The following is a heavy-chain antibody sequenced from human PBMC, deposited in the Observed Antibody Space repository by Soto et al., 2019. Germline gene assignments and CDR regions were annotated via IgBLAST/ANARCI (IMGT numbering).Heavy chain of an antibody. CDR2: IYHSGST. CDR3: ARTIVGATPNPSPIDY. D-gene: IGHD1-26*01. Sequence: SETLSLTCAVSGGSISSGGYSWSWIGQPPGKGLEWIGYIYHSGSTYYNPSLKSRVTISVDTSKNQFSLKLSSVTAADTAVYYCARTIVGATPNPSPIDYWGQGTLVTVSS. CDR1: GGSISSGGYS. V-gene: IGHV4-30-2*01. J-gene: IGHJ4*02.